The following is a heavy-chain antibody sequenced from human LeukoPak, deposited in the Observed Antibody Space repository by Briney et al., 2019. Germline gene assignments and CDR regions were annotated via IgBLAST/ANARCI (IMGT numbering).Heavy chain of an antibody. CDR2: IYSDGSAT. CDR3: ATDSGHSFSY. J-gene: IGHJ3*01. Sequence: GGSLRLSCAASGSTFNTAWMHWVRQAPGKGLVWVSRIYSDGSATTYAEFVKGRFTISRDNAKNTLYLQMNSLRIEDTAVYYCATDSGHSFSYWGQGTKVTVSA. CDR1: GSTFNTAW. D-gene: IGHD3-16*01. V-gene: IGHV3-74*03.